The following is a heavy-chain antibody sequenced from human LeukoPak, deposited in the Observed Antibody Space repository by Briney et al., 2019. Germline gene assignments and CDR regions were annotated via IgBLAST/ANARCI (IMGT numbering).Heavy chain of an antibody. CDR1: GFTFSTYA. D-gene: IGHD4-11*01. CDR2: ISGSGGST. Sequence: GGSLRLSCAASGFTFSTYAMSWVRQAPWKGLEWVSLISGSGGSTYYADSVKGRFTISRDNGKNTLSLQMNSLRAEDTALYYCAKERLTTTTFDSWGRGTLVTVSS. CDR3: AKERLTTTTFDS. V-gene: IGHV3-23*01. J-gene: IGHJ4*02.